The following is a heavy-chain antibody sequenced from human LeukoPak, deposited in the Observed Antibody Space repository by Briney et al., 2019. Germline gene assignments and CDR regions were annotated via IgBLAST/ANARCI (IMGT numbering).Heavy chain of an antibody. J-gene: IGHJ6*02. CDR1: GYTFTSYG. CDR3: ARDPVGEQWLVDWSPYYYYGMDV. V-gene: IGHV1-18*01. Sequence: ASVKVSCKASGYTFTSYGISWVRQAPGQGLEWMGWISAYNGNTNYAQKLQGRVTMTTDTSTSTAYMGLRSLRSDDTAVYYCARDPVGEQWLVDWSPYYYYGMDVWGQGTTVTVSS. CDR2: ISAYNGNT. D-gene: IGHD6-19*01.